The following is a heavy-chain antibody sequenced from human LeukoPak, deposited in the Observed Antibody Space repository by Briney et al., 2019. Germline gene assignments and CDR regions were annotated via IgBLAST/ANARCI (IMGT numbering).Heavy chain of an antibody. J-gene: IGHJ4*02. V-gene: IGHV3-48*03. CDR1: GFTFSSYE. Sequence: GGSLRLSCAASGFTFSSYEMNWVRQAPGKGLEWVSYISSSGSTIYYADSVKGRFTISRDNSKNTLYLQMNSLRAEDTAVYYCAKIFGSGTYYVTKFDSWGQGTLVTVSS. CDR3: AKIFGSGTYYVTKFDS. CDR2: ISSSGSTI. D-gene: IGHD3-10*01.